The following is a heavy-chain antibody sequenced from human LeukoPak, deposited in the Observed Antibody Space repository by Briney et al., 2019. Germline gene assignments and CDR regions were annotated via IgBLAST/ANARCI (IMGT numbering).Heavy chain of an antibody. V-gene: IGHV3-21*06. D-gene: IGHD3-10*01. J-gene: IGHJ4*02. CDR3: VRDVGAVRGEVYFDY. Sequence: GGSLRLSCAASGFTFSTFAMHWVRLSPGKGLEWVSSITGSGPYMLYADSVKHRFTISRDNTKNLLYLEMNSLRAEDTAMYFCVRDVGAVRGEVYFDYWGQGTLVTVSP. CDR1: GFTFSTFA. CDR2: ITGSGPYM.